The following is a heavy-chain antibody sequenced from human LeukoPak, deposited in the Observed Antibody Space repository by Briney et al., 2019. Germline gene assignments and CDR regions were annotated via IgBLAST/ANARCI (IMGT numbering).Heavy chain of an antibody. CDR3: AREFDYYDSSGPRNWFDP. J-gene: IGHJ5*02. Sequence: TSQTLSLTCTVSGGSISSGDYYWSWIHQPPGKGLEWIGYIYYSGSTYYNPSLKSRVTISVDTSKNQFSLKLSSVTAADTAVYYCAREFDYYDSSGPRNWFDPWGQGTLVTVSS. D-gene: IGHD3-22*01. CDR2: IYYSGST. CDR1: GGSISSGDYY. V-gene: IGHV4-30-4*08.